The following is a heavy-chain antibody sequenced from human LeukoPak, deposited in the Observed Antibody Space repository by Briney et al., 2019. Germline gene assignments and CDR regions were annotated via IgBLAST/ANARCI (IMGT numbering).Heavy chain of an antibody. CDR3: ARERNFYYFDY. J-gene: IGHJ4*01. CDR1: GFTFNDYT. V-gene: IGHV3-21*01. D-gene: IGHD3-3*01. Sequence: GGSLRLSCAASGFTFNDYTMTWVRQAPGKGLEWVSSITGDCNYIFYADSVKGRFTISRDNAQNSLFLELNSLRGEDTAVYYCARERNFYYFDY. CDR2: ITGDCNYI.